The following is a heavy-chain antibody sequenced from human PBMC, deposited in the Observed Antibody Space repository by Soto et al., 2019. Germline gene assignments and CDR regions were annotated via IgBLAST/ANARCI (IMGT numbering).Heavy chain of an antibody. V-gene: IGHV4-39*01. Sequence: QLQLHESGPGLVKPSETLSLTCSLSGASITSTTYFWAWIRQPPGKGLEWVGSIYYSGKTPCNPYLKRRTTISVDRSRNQFSLQVSSVTADDTAVYYCANNLPRTGRFDYWGQRTVVTGS. CDR1: GASITSTTYF. J-gene: IGHJ4*02. CDR2: IYYSGKT. CDR3: ANNLPRTGRFDY.